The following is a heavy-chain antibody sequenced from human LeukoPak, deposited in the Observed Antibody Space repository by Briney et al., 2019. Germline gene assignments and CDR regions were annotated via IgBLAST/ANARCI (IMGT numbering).Heavy chain of an antibody. J-gene: IGHJ4*02. D-gene: IGHD3-22*01. V-gene: IGHV4-4*07. CDR1: GGSISSYY. Sequence: SETLSLTCTVSGGSISSYYWGWIRQPAGKGLEWIGRIYTSGSTNYNPSLKSRVTISVDTSKNQFSLKLSSVTAADTAVYYCAISGYHDSRGKLDYWGQGTLVTVSS. CDR3: AISGYHDSRGKLDY. CDR2: IYTSGST.